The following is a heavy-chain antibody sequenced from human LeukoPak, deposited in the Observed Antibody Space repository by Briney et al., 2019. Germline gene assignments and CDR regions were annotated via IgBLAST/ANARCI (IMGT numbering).Heavy chain of an antibody. CDR1: GFTFSSNY. V-gene: IGHV3-66*01. J-gene: IGHJ4*02. CDR2: IYSGGST. D-gene: IGHD1-26*01. Sequence: GGSLRLSCAASGFTFSSNYMSWVRQAPGKGLEWVSVIYSGGSTYYADSVKGRFTISRDNSKNTLYLQMNSLRAEDTAVYYCARDHRSYSGYFDYWGQGTLVTVSS. CDR3: ARDHRSYSGYFDY.